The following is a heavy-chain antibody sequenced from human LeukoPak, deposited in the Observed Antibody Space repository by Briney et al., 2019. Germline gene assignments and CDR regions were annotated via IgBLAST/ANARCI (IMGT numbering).Heavy chain of an antibody. Sequence: SETLSLTCTVSGGSISSGSYYWGWIRQPPGKGLEWIGTIYYSGSTYYNPSLKSRVTISVDTSKNQFSLNLSSVTAADTAVYYCARQFGSGLWYFDLWGRGTLVTVSS. CDR3: ARQFGSGLWYFDL. CDR1: GGSISSGSYY. CDR2: IYYSGST. D-gene: IGHD3-10*01. V-gene: IGHV4-39*01. J-gene: IGHJ2*01.